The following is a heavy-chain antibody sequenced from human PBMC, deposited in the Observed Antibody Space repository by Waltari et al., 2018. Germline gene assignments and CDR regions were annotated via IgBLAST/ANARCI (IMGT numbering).Heavy chain of an antibody. Sequence: EVQLVESGGGLVQPGGSLRLSCTASGFTLSIYYMDWVRLAPGKGLEWVDNIKQDGSEKHYVDVVEGRFTSVRDNTKNSLYLQMNSLRADDTAVYYCARAATGSYYYYFDLWGRGTPVTVSS. CDR2: IKQDGSEK. V-gene: IGHV3-7*04. J-gene: IGHJ2*01. D-gene: IGHD1-1*01. CDR3: ARAATGSYYYYFDL. CDR1: GFTLSIYY.